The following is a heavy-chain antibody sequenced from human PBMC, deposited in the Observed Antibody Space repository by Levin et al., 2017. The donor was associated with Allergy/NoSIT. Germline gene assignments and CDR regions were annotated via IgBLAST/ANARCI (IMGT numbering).Heavy chain of an antibody. CDR3: AKEIGYYYDSSGLI. J-gene: IGHJ4*02. Sequence: GGSLRLSCAASGFTFSSYGMHWVRQAPGKGLEWVAVISYDGSNKYYADSVKGRFTISRDNSKNTLYLQMNSLRAEDTAVYYCAKEIGYYYDSSGLIWGQGTLVTVSS. CDR2: ISYDGSNK. D-gene: IGHD3-22*01. V-gene: IGHV3-30*18. CDR1: GFTFSSYG.